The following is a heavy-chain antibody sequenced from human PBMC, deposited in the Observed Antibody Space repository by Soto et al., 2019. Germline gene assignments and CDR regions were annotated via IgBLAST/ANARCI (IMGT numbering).Heavy chain of an antibody. V-gene: IGHV1-18*01. CDR3: ARDNSYSSSSGLGY. CDR2: ISAYNGNT. D-gene: IGHD6-6*01. CDR1: GYTFTSYG. Sequence: GASVKVSCKASGYTFTSYGISWVRQAPGQGLEWMGWISAYNGNTNYAQKLQGRVTMTTDTSTSTAYMELRSLRSDDTAVYYCARDNSYSSSSGLGYWGQGTLVTVSS. J-gene: IGHJ4*02.